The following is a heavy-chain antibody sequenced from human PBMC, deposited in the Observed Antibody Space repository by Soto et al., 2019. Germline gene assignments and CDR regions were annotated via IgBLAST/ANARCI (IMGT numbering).Heavy chain of an antibody. CDR2: ISGSAGST. Sequence: PGGSLRLSCAASGFNFNTYAINWVRQSPGKGLEWVAVISGSAGSTYYADSVKGRFTITRDNSKNTLYLQMSSLRAEDTAVYYCAKAGGAAGTVDYFDYWGQGTLVTVSS. CDR1: GFNFNTYA. J-gene: IGHJ4*02. CDR3: AKAGGAAGTVDYFDY. V-gene: IGHV3-23*01. D-gene: IGHD6-13*01.